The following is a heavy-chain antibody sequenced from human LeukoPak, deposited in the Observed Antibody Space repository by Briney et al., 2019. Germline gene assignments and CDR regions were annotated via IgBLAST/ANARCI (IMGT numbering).Heavy chain of an antibody. D-gene: IGHD3-3*01. CDR2: INPNSGGT. J-gene: IGHJ6*03. CDR1: GYTFTGYY. Sequence: ASVKVSCKASGYTFTGYYMHWVRQAPGQGLEWMGWINPNSGGTNYAQKFQGRVTMTRDTSISTAYMELSRLRSDDTAVYYCARDDFWSGPYDYYYMDVWGKGTTVTISS. CDR3: ARDDFWSGPYDYYYMDV. V-gene: IGHV1-2*02.